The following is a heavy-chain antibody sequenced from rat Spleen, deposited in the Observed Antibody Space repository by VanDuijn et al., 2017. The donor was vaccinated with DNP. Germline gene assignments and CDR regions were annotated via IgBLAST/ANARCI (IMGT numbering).Heavy chain of an antibody. Sequence: EVQLVESGGGLVQPGRSLKVSCTASGFTFSDYYMAWVRQAPKKGLEWVAAISPSASRTYYLDSVKGRFTISRDDAKSSLYLQMDSLRSEDTATYYCATQGQLGITWFAYWGQGTLVIVSS. CDR1: GFTFSDYY. J-gene: IGHJ3*01. CDR3: ATQGQLGITWFAY. CDR2: ISPSASRT. D-gene: IGHD1-10*01. V-gene: IGHV5-7*01.